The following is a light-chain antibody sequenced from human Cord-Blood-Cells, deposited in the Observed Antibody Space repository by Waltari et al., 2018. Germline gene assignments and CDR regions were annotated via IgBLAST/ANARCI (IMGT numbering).Light chain of an antibody. J-gene: IGKJ1*01. Sequence: EIVLTQSPGTLSLSPGERATLPCRASQSVSSSYLAWYQRKPGQAPRPLIYGASSRATGIPDRFSGSGSGTDFTLTISRLEPEDFAVYYCQQYGSSPRTFGQGTKVEIK. V-gene: IGKV3-20*01. CDR2: GAS. CDR3: QQYGSSPRT. CDR1: QSVSSSY.